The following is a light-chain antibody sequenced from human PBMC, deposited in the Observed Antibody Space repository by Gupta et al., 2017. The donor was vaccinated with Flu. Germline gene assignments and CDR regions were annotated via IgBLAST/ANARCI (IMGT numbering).Light chain of an antibody. CDR3: QQFGTSRGYT. V-gene: IGKV3-20*01. J-gene: IGKJ2*01. CDR1: QSVDSRY. CDR2: AAS. Sequence: EIVLTQSPGTLSLSPGERATLSCRASQSVDSRYLAWYQQKPGQAPRLVIYAASSRATGIPDRFSGSGSGTDFTLTISRREAEDFAVYYCQQFGTSRGYTFGQGTKMEI.